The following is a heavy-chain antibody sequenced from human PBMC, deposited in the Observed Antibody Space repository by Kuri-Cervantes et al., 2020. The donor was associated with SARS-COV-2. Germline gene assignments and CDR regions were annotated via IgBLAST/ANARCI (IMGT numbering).Heavy chain of an antibody. CDR2: VYYSGST. D-gene: IGHD4-11*01. J-gene: IGHJ4*02. CDR1: GGSISSSSYY. V-gene: IGHV4-61*05. CDR3: ARGTSNAAPPGDY. Sequence: GSLRLSCTVSGGSISSSSYYWGWIRQPPGKGLECIGYVYYSGSTNYNPSLKSRVTISVDTSKNQFSLKLSSVTAADTAVYYCARGTSNAAPPGDYWGQGTLVTVSS.